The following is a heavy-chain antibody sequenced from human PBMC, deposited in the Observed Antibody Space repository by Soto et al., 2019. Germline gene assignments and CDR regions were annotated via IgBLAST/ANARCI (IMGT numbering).Heavy chain of an antibody. CDR2: ISSSSSTI. CDR1: GFTFSSYS. D-gene: IGHD2-15*01. J-gene: IGHJ6*02. CDR3: AREGDIVVVVPPLEYYYYGMDV. Sequence: PGGSLRLSCAASGFTFSSYSMNWVRQAPGKGLEWVSYISSSSSTIYYADSVKGRFTISRDNAKNSLYLQMNSLRDEDTAVYYCAREGDIVVVVPPLEYYYYGMDVWGQGTTVTVSS. V-gene: IGHV3-48*02.